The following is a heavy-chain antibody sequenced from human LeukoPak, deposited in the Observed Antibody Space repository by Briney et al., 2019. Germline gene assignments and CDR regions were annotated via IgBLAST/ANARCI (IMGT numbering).Heavy chain of an antibody. CDR2: ISYDGSNK. D-gene: IGHD4-17*01. CDR1: GFTFSSYA. J-gene: IGHJ3*02. V-gene: IGHV3-30-3*01. Sequence: PGGSLRLSCAASGFTFSSYAMHWVRQAPGKGLEWVAVISYDGSNKYYADSVKGRLTISRDNSKNTLYLQMNSLRAEDTAVYYCAKDPGDGDAFDIWGQGTMVTVSS. CDR3: AKDPGDGDAFDI.